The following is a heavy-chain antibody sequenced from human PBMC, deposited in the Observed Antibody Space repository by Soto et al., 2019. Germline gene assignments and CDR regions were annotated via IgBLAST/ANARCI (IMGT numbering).Heavy chain of an antibody. D-gene: IGHD3-10*01. CDR1: GFTVSNNY. J-gene: IGHJ4*02. CDR3: GHHPGGGGY. Sequence: EVQLVESGGGLIQPGGSLRLSCAVSGFTVSNNYMSWVRQAPGKGLEGVSVIYSGGYTAYGDSVKGRFTISRDNSKNPLYLQMNGRGGQAPAVYYWGHHPGGGGYWGQGTLVTVSS. V-gene: IGHV3-53*01. CDR2: IYSGGYT.